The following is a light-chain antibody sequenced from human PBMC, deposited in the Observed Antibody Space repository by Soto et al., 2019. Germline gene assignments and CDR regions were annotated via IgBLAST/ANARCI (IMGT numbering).Light chain of an antibody. V-gene: IGLV2-14*01. J-gene: IGLJ1*01. CDR3: SSYTSSSRYV. CDR1: SSDVGDYNY. CDR2: DVS. Sequence: QSALTQPASVSGSPGQSITISCTGTSSDVGDYNYVSWYQQYPGKAPKFMIYDVSIRPSGVSNRFSGSKSGNTASLTISGLQAEDEADYYCSSYTSSSRYVFGTGTKLTVL.